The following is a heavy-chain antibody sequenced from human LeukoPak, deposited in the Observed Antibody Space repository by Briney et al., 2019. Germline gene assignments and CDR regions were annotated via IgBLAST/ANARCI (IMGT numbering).Heavy chain of an antibody. CDR3: TYRFYDSSTGAAEYFQY. D-gene: IGHD3-9*01. CDR2: IRSETDGGTT. V-gene: IGHV3-15*01. CDR1: GFIFTNAW. Sequence: TGGSLRLSCAASGFIFTNAWMTWVRQAPGKGLEWVGRIRSETDGGTTDYAAPVKGRISISRDDSKNMVYLQMNSLKTEDTAVYYCTYRFYDSSTGAAEYFQYWGQGTLVTVSS. J-gene: IGHJ1*01.